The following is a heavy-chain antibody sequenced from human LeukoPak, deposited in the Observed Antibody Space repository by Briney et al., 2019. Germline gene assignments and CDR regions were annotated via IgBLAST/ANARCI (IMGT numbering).Heavy chain of an antibody. V-gene: IGHV3-64D*09. J-gene: IGHJ4*02. CDR2: ISSNGGST. CDR3: VKDKYPVVVAATLDY. CDR1: GFTFSNYA. Sequence: GGSLRLSCSASGFTFSNYAMHWVRQAPGKGLEYVSAISSNGGSTYYADSVKGRFIISRDNSKDTLYLQMSSLRAEDTAVYYCVKDKYPVVVAATLDYWGQGTLVTVSS. D-gene: IGHD2-15*01.